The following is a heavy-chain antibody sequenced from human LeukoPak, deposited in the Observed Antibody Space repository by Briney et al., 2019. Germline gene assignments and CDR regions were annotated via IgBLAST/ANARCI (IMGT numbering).Heavy chain of an antibody. CDR2: INPDGGEE. CDR3: AIWGADQNY. J-gene: IGHJ4*02. Sequence: PGGSLRLSCAASGFTFSSYWMSWVRQAPGKGLEWVANINPDGGEERYVDSVKGRFVISRDNAKNSLYLQMNSLRAEDTAVYYCAIWGADQNYWGQGTLVTVSS. CDR1: GFTFSSYW. D-gene: IGHD3-16*01. V-gene: IGHV3-7*02.